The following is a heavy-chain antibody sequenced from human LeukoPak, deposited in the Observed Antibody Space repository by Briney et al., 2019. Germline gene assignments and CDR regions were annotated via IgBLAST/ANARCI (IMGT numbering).Heavy chain of an antibody. Sequence: GGSLRLSCAASGFTFSSYDMSWVRQAPGRGLEWVGRIRNKPNGYTTEYATSVRGRFTISRDDSKNSLYLQMNSLKIEDSAVYYCTRSPTGWNNWFDPWGQGTLVTVSS. CDR2: IRNKPNGYTT. J-gene: IGHJ5*02. CDR1: GFTFSSYD. D-gene: IGHD6-19*01. CDR3: TRSPTGWNNWFDP. V-gene: IGHV3-72*01.